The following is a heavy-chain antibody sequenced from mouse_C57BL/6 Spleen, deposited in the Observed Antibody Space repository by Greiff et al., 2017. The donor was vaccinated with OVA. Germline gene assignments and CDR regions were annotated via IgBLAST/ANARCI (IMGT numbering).Heavy chain of an antibody. J-gene: IGHJ4*01. V-gene: IGHV1-61*01. CDR2: IYPSDSET. CDR3: ARRDYDGMDY. D-gene: IGHD2-4*01. Sequence: KQRPGQGLEWIGNIYPSDSETHYNQKFKDKATLTVDKSSSTAYMQLSSLTSEDSAVYYCARRDYDGMDYWGQGTSVTVSS.